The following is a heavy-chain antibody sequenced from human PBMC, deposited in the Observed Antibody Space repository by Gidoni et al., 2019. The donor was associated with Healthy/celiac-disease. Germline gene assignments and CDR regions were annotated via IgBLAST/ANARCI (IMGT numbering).Heavy chain of an antibody. Sequence: QVQLVESGGGVVQPGRSLRLSCAASGFTFSSYGMHWVRQAPGKGLEWVAVIWYDGSNKYYADSVKGRFTISRDNSKNTLYLQMNSLRAEDTAVYYCARGQYRWWEQRFFDYWGQGTLVTVSS. CDR3: ARGQYRWWEQRFFDY. CDR1: GFTFSSYG. J-gene: IGHJ4*02. V-gene: IGHV3-33*01. CDR2: IWYDGSNK. D-gene: IGHD1-26*01.